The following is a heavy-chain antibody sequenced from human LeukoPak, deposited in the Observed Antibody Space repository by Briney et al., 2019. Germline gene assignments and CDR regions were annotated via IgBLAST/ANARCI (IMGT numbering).Heavy chain of an antibody. D-gene: IGHD3-22*01. V-gene: IGHV3-23*01. CDR1: GFTFSSYA. J-gene: IGHJ3*02. Sequence: GGSLRLSCAASGFTFSSYAMSWVRQAPGKGLEWVSAISGSGGSTYYADSVKGRFAISRDNSKSTLYLQMSSLRAEDTAVYYCAKDRVYYYDSSGQRAFDIWGQGTMVTVSS. CDR3: AKDRVYYYDSSGQRAFDI. CDR2: ISGSGGST.